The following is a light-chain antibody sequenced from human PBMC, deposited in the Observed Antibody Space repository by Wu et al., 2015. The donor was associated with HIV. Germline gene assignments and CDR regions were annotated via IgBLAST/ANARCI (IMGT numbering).Light chain of an antibody. Sequence: ASVSVRSGVLWPWYQXKPGQSPSLLVFDAASRPSGIPDRFRGSASATNSHFSLTISRLEAEDSALYYCQQYADSPWTFGQGTKVEMK. CDR2: DAA. V-gene: IGKV3-20*01. CDR3: QQYADSPWT. CDR1: VSVRSGV. J-gene: IGKJ1*01.